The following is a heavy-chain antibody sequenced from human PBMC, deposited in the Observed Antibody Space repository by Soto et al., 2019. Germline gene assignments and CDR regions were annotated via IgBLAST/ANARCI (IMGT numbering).Heavy chain of an antibody. CDR3: ASRHSSPYFDY. CDR2: IYYSGST. CDR1: GGSISSGDYY. V-gene: IGHV4-30-4*01. Sequence: SETLSLTCTVSGGSISSGDYYWSWIRQPPGKGLEWIGSIYYSGSTYYNPSLKSRVTISVDTSKNQFSLKLNSVTAADTAVYYCASRHSSPYFDYWGQGTLVHRLL. J-gene: IGHJ4*02. D-gene: IGHD6-13*01.